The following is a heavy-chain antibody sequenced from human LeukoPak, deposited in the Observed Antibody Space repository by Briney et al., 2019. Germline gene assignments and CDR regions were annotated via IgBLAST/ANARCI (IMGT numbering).Heavy chain of an antibody. Sequence: PGGSLRLSCAASGFTFSNSWMYWVRQAPGKGLEWVADIKEDGSEKYYVDSVKGRFTISRDNAKISLYLEMNSLRAEDTAVYYCASGDYFDYWGQGTLVTVSS. J-gene: IGHJ4*02. CDR2: IKEDGSEK. CDR1: GFTFSNSW. D-gene: IGHD2-15*01. V-gene: IGHV3-7*01. CDR3: ASGDYFDY.